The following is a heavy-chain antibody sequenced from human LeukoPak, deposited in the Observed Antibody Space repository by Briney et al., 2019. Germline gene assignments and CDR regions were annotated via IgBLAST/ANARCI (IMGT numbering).Heavy chain of an antibody. CDR3: ASFFCTSALCYYLDY. D-gene: IGHD2-8*01. CDR1: GYTFTSNA. J-gene: IGHJ4*02. CDR2: INTNTGNP. V-gene: IGHV7-4-1*01. Sequence: ASVKVSCKASGYTFTSNALGWVRQAPGQGLEWMGWINTNTGNPTYAQGFTGRFVFSLDTSDNTAYLQIGSLQAEDTAVYSCASFFCTSALCYYLDYWGQGTLVTVSS.